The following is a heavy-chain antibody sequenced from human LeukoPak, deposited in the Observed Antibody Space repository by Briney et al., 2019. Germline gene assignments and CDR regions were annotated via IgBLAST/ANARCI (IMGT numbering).Heavy chain of an antibody. CDR2: INPNSGGT. J-gene: IGHJ4*02. Sequence: GASVKVSCKASGYTFSGYYRHWVRQAPGQGLEWMGWINPNSGGTNSAQKFQGRVTMTRDTSIITAYMELSRLRSDDTAVYYCVRGVPLRQGGGFDYWGQGTLVTVSS. V-gene: IGHV1-2*02. D-gene: IGHD3-16*01. CDR3: VRGVPLRQGGGFDY. CDR1: GYTFSGYY.